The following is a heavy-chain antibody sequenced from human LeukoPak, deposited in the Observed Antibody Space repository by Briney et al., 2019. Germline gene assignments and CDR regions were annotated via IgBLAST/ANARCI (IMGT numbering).Heavy chain of an antibody. CDR2: IYYSGST. CDR3: ARTQDVTYYYYYMDV. J-gene: IGHJ6*03. CDR1: GGSISSYY. Sequence: PSETLSLTCTVSGGSISSYYWSWIRQPPGKGLEWIGYIYYSGSTNYNPSLKSRVTISVDTSKNQFSLRLTSVIAADTAVYYCARTQDVTYYYYYMDVWGKGTTVTVSS. V-gene: IGHV4-59*08. D-gene: IGHD2-21*01.